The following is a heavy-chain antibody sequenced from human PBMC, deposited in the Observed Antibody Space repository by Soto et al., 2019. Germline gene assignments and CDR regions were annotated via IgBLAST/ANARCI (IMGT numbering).Heavy chain of an antibody. CDR2: MNPNSGNT. CDR3: ARWPDGYYYYGIDV. CDR1: GYTFTSYD. Sequence: QVQLVQSGAEVKKPGASVKVSCKASGYTFTSYDINWVRQATGQGLEWMGWMNPNSGNTGYAQKFQGRVTMTRNTSVSTANMELSSLRSEDTAVYYCARWPDGYYYYGIDVWGQGTTVTVSS. J-gene: IGHJ6*02. V-gene: IGHV1-8*01.